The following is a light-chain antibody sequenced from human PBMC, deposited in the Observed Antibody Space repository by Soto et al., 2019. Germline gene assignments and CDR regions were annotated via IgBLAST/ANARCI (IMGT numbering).Light chain of an antibody. CDR2: GAS. CDR3: QQYGSSPFT. CDR1: QSVSNSY. J-gene: IGKJ5*01. V-gene: IGKV3-20*01. Sequence: EIVLTQSPGTLSLSPGERASLSCRASQSVSNSYLAWYQQKPGQAPRLLIYGASSRATGIPDRFSGSGSGTDFTLTISRLEPEDFAVYYCQQYGSSPFTFGQGHDWRL.